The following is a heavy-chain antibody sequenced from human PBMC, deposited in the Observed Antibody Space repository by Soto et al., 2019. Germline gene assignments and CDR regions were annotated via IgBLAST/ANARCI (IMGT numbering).Heavy chain of an antibody. CDR2: IRSSGWT. D-gene: IGHD4-17*01. CDR3: TRDHNGDYIGAFEL. CDR1: GVIFSNYA. V-gene: IGHV3-23*01. J-gene: IGHJ3*01. Sequence: EVQLLESGGGLVQPGGSRRLSCVASGVIFSNYAITWVRQAPGKGLEWVSSIRSSGWTSYGETVKGRFTISRDNSKKTMYMEMKGLRAENTAVYYCTRDHNGDYIGAFELWGQGIMVTVSS.